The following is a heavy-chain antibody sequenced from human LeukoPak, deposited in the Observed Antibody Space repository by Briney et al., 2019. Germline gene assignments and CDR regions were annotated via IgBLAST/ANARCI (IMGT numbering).Heavy chain of an antibody. CDR1: GGSISSSSYY. D-gene: IGHD1-14*01. CDR2: IYYSGST. V-gene: IGHV4-39*01. J-gene: IGHJ3*02. Sequence: SSETLSLTCTVSGGSISSSSYYWAWIRQPPGKGLEWIRSIYYSGSTYYNPSLKSRVTISVDMSKNQFSLKLTSVTAADTAVYYCARPVDTERDAYDIWGQGTMVTVSS. CDR3: ARPVDTERDAYDI.